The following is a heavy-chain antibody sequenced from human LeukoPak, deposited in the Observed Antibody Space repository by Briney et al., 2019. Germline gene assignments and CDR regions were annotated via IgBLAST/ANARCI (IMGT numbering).Heavy chain of an antibody. Sequence: SETLSLTCAVYGGSFSGYYWSWIRQPPGKGLEWIGEINHSGSTNYNPSLKSRVTISVDTSKNQFSLKLSSVTAADTAVYYCAGSYGSGSYYNEMENWFDPWGQGTLVTVSS. J-gene: IGHJ5*02. D-gene: IGHD3-10*01. V-gene: IGHV4-34*01. CDR2: INHSGST. CDR1: GGSFSGYY. CDR3: AGSYGSGSYYNEMENWFDP.